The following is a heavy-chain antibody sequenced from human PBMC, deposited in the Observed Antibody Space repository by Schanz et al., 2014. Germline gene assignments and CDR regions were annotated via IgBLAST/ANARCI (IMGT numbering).Heavy chain of an antibody. D-gene: IGHD6-13*01. CDR1: GFSISFHW. J-gene: IGHJ4*02. CDR3: VREVGAAAGLAWGLDY. V-gene: IGHV3-21*06. Sequence: EVQLVESGGGLVQPGGSLRLSCAASGFSISFHWMNWVRQAPGKGLEWVSSISSSSSYIYYADSVKGRFTISRDNAKSSLFLQMNSLRAEDTAVYYCVREVGAAAGLAWGLDYWGRGTLVTVSS. CDR2: ISSSSSYI.